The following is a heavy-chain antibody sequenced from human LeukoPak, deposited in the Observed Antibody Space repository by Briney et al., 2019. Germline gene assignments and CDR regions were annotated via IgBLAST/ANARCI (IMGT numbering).Heavy chain of an antibody. CDR1: GFTFSSYT. CDR2: ISYDGSNK. V-gene: IGHV3-30-3*01. J-gene: IGHJ3*02. D-gene: IGHD3-22*01. Sequence: PGGSLRLSCAASGFTFSSYTMHWVRQAPGKGLEWVAGISYDGSNKYYAESVKGRFTISRDNSKNTLYLQMNSLRAEDTAVYYCAKGSGYYSRDAFDIWGQGTMVTVSS. CDR3: AKGSGYYSRDAFDI.